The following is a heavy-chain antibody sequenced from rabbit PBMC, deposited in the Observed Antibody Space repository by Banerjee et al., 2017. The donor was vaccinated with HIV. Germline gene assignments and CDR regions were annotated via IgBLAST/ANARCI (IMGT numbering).Heavy chain of an antibody. CDR1: GFSFTSSYW. V-gene: IGHV1S45*01. D-gene: IGHD3-1*01. CDR2: IYAGSSSNT. CDR3: VRNGGF. Sequence: QEQLEESGGDLVKPEGSLTLTCTASGFSFTSSYWSCWVRQAPGKGLEWIACIYAGSSSNTYYASWAKGRFTISKTSSTTVTLQMTSLTAADTATYFCVRNGGFGGPGTLVTVS. J-gene: IGHJ6*01.